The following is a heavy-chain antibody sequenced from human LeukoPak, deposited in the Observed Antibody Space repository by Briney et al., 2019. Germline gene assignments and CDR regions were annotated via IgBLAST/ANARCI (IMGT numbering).Heavy chain of an antibody. V-gene: IGHV3-23*01. Sequence: PGGSLRLSCATSGFTFSRHAMAWVRQAPGKGLEWVSIISDSGGSPYYADSVKGRFIISRDNSKNTMYLQMNSLRAEDTAIYYCASSGSYYFPFDYWGQGTQVTVSS. CDR3: ASSGSYYFPFDY. CDR1: GFTFSRHA. CDR2: ISDSGGSP. J-gene: IGHJ4*02. D-gene: IGHD3-10*01.